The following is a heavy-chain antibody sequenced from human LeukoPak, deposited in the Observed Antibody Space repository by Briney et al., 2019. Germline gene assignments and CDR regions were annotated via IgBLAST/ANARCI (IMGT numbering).Heavy chain of an antibody. Sequence: GRSLRLSCAASGFTFSSYGMHWVRQAPGKGLEWVAVIWYDGSNKYYADSVKGRFTISRDNSKNTLYLQMNSLRAEDTAVYYCARDPGGSSWYDYWGQGTLVTVSS. CDR2: IWYDGSNK. CDR3: ARDPGGSSWYDY. D-gene: IGHD6-13*01. V-gene: IGHV3-33*01. J-gene: IGHJ4*02. CDR1: GFTFSSYG.